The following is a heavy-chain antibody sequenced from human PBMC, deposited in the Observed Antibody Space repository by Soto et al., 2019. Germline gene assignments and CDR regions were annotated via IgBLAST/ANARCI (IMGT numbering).Heavy chain of an antibody. D-gene: IGHD6-13*01. V-gene: IGHV4-39*01. CDR2: IYYSGST. J-gene: IGHJ4*02. CDR1: GGSISSSSYY. CDR3: ARAVGAAAFDY. Sequence: QLQLQESGPGLVKPSETLSLTCTVSGGSISSSSYYWGWIRQPPGKGLEWIGSIYYSGSTYYNPSLKSRVLISVDTSKNQFSLKLSSVTAADTAVYYCARAVGAAAFDYWGQGTLVTVSS.